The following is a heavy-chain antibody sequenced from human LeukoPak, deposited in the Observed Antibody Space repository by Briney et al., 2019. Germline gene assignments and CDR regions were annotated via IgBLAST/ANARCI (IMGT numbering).Heavy chain of an antibody. V-gene: IGHV3-23*01. CDR2: ITGNAGST. J-gene: IGHJ4*02. Sequence: PGGSLRLSCAASGFTFSSYAMSWVRQAPGKELEWVSTITGNAGSTFYADSVKGRFTISRDNSKNTVYLQMNSLRAEDTAVYYCAKGPALAGTFYFDCWGQGTLVTVSS. CDR3: AKGPALAGTFYFDC. CDR1: GFTFSSYA. D-gene: IGHD6-19*01.